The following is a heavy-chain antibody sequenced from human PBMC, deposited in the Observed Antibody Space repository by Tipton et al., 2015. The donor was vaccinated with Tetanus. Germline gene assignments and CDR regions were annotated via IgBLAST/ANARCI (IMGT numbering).Heavy chain of an antibody. D-gene: IGHD2-15*01. CDR2: SWYDGTDK. Sequence: CAASGFIFSSYGIHWVRQAPGKELEWVAVSWYDGTDKYYADSVKGRFTISRDNSKNTLYLQMNSLRAEDTALYYCAREADCSGGSCFSGDFDNWGQGTQVTVSS. V-gene: IGHV3-33*01. J-gene: IGHJ4*02. CDR3: AREADCSGGSCFSGDFDN. CDR1: GFIFSSYG.